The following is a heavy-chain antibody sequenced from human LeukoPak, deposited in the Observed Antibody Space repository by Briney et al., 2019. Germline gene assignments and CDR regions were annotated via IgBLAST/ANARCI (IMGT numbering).Heavy chain of an antibody. CDR2: IYPSDSDT. V-gene: IGHV5-51*01. Sequence: GESLKISCKGSGYSFTNYWIGWVRQMPGKGLEWMGIIYPSDSDTRYSPSFQGQVTISVDKSITTAYLQWSSLEASDTAMYYCARIVVGATKEGIDYWDQGTLVTVSS. CDR3: ARIVVGATKEGIDY. CDR1: GYSFTNYW. J-gene: IGHJ4*02. D-gene: IGHD1-26*01.